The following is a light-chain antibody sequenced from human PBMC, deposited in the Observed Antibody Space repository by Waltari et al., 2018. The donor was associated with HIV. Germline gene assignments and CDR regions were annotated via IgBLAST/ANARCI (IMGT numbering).Light chain of an antibody. CDR1: QNINNT. Sequence: VLTQSPATLSSSPGERVTLSCGASQNINNTLAWYQLKPGQAPRLLISGASTRATGIPARFSGSGSGTDFTLNIGTLQSEDFAVYYCQQYNKWPRTFGRGTKVEI. CDR2: GAS. J-gene: IGKJ4*02. V-gene: IGKV3-15*01. CDR3: QQYNKWPRT.